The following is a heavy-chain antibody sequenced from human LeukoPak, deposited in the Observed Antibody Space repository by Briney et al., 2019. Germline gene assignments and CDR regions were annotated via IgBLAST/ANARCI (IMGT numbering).Heavy chain of an antibody. J-gene: IGHJ1*01. CDR3: ARDRPAEYFQH. CDR2: ISSSGSSI. V-gene: IGHV3-48*03. Sequence: GGSLRLSCAASGFTFSSYEMNWVRQAPGKGLEWVSYISSSGSSIYYADSVKGRFTISRDNAKNSLYLQMNSLRAEDTAVYYCARDRPAEYFQHWGQGTLVTVSS. CDR1: GFTFSSYE.